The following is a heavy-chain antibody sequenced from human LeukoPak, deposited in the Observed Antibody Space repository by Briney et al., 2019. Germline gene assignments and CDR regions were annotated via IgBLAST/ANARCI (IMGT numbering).Heavy chain of an antibody. CDR1: GFTFSTYS. CDR2: ISSSSSTI. D-gene: IGHD4-11*01. CDR3: ARDMGSTTPSYFDY. Sequence: PGGSLRLPCAASGFTFSTYSMNWVRQAPGKGLEWVSYISSSSSTIYYADSVKGRFTISRDNAKNSLYLQMNSLRAEDTAVYYCARDMGSTTPSYFDYWGQGTLVTVSS. J-gene: IGHJ4*02. V-gene: IGHV3-48*01.